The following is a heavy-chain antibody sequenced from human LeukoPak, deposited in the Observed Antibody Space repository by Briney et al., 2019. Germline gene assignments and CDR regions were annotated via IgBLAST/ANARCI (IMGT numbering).Heavy chain of an antibody. CDR3: ARDLGSSWYGDAFDI. V-gene: IGHV4-4*07. D-gene: IGHD6-13*01. CDR2: IYTSGST. CDR1: GVSISSYY. J-gene: IGHJ3*02. Sequence: SETLSLTCTVSGVSISSYYWSWIRQPAGKGLEWIGRIYTSGSTNYNPSLKSRVTMSVDTSKNQFSLKLSSVTAADTAVYYCARDLGSSWYGDAFDIWGQGTMVTVSS.